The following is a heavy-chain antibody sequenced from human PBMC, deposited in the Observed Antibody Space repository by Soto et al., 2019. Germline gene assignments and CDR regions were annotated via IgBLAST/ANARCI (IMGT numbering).Heavy chain of an antibody. CDR1: GFTFGSYA. CDR2: ISFHGANK. J-gene: IGHJ4*02. Sequence: QVQLVESGGGVVQPGRSLRLSCAASGFTFGSYAMHWVRQAPGKGLQWVAIISFHGANKYYADSVKGRFTISRDNSRNTLYLQINSLRGEDTAVDYCARDRAGYSYVDYWGQGTLVTVSS. V-gene: IGHV3-30-3*01. D-gene: IGHD5-18*01. CDR3: ARDRAGYSYVDY.